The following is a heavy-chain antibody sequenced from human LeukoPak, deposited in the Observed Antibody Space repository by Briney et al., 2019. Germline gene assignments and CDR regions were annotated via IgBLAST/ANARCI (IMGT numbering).Heavy chain of an antibody. J-gene: IGHJ6*02. V-gene: IGHV3-74*01. CDR2: ISSDGSST. CDR3: AKGVTTVRIYYHGMDV. D-gene: IGHD4-17*01. CDR1: GFTFSTYW. Sequence: GGSLRLSCAASGFTFSTYWMHWVRQAPGKGLVWLSRISSDGSSTNYADSVKGRFTISRDNAKNTLWLQMNSLRAEDTAVYYCAKGVTTVRIYYHGMDVWGQGTTVTVSS.